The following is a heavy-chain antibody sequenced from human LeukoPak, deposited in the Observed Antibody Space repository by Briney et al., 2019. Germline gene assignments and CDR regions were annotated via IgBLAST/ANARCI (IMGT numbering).Heavy chain of an antibody. Sequence: PGGSLRLSCAASGFTFSDYYMSWIRQAPGQGLGWVSYISSSGSTIYYADSVKGRFTISRDNAKNSLYLQMNSLRAEDTAVYYCARDRLRIAAAGSYFDYWGQGTLVTVSS. CDR1: GFTFSDYY. V-gene: IGHV3-11*01. CDR3: ARDRLRIAAAGSYFDY. D-gene: IGHD6-13*01. J-gene: IGHJ4*02. CDR2: ISSSGSTI.